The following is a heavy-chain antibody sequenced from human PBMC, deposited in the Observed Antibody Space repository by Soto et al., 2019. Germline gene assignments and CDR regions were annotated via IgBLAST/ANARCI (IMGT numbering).Heavy chain of an antibody. Sequence: SETLSLTCTVSGGSVSSGSYYWSWIRQPPGKGLEWIGYIYYSGSTNYNPSLKSRVTISVDTSKNQFSLKLSSVTAADTAVYYCARVYCSGGSCYFDYWGQGTLVTVSS. CDR2: IYYSGST. J-gene: IGHJ4*02. CDR3: ARVYCSGGSCYFDY. CDR1: GGSVSSGSYY. D-gene: IGHD2-15*01. V-gene: IGHV4-61*01.